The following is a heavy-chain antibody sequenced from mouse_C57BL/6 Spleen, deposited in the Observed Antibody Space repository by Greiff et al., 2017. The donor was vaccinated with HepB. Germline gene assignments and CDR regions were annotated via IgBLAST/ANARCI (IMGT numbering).Heavy chain of an antibody. D-gene: IGHD2-1*01. Sequence: VQLQQSGTVLARPGASVKMSCKTSGYTFTSYWMHWVKQRPGQGLEWIGAIYPGNSDTSYNQKFKGKAKLTAVTSASTAYRELSSLTNEDSAVYYCTREGTYGNPFAYWGQGTLVTVSA. CDR1: GYTFTSYW. V-gene: IGHV1-5*01. CDR2: IYPGNSDT. CDR3: TREGTYGNPFAY. J-gene: IGHJ3*01.